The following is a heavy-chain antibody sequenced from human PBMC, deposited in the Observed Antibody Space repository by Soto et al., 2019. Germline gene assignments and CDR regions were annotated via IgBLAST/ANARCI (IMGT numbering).Heavy chain of an antibody. Sequence: QVQLVQSGAEVKKPGSSVKVSCKASGGTFSSYAISWVRQAPGQGLEWMGGIIPIFGTANYAQKFQGRVTITADESTSTVYMELSSLRSEDTAVYYCAREYIVVVPAATVPNYYYGMDVWGQGTTVTVSS. V-gene: IGHV1-69*01. J-gene: IGHJ6*02. CDR2: IIPIFGTA. CDR3: AREYIVVVPAATVPNYYYGMDV. D-gene: IGHD2-2*01. CDR1: GGTFSSYA.